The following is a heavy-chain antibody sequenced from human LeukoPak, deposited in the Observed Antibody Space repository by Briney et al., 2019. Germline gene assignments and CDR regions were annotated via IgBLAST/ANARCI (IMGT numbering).Heavy chain of an antibody. CDR1: GGSISSGGYS. V-gene: IGHV4-30-2*01. CDR3: ARASPPDY. Sequence: SETLSLTCAVSGGSISSGGYSWSWIRQPPGTGLEWIGYIYHSGSTYYNPSLKSRVTISVDRSKNQFSLKLSSVTAADTAVYYRARASPPDYWGQGTLVTVSS. CDR2: IYHSGST. J-gene: IGHJ4*02.